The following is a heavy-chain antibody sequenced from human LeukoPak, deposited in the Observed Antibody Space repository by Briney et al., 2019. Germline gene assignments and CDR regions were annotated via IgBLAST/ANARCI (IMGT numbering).Heavy chain of an antibody. CDR1: GGSISSYY. J-gene: IGHJ6*04. Sequence: SETLSLTCTVSGGSISSYYWSWIRQPPGKGLEWIGFIYYSGSTNYNPSLKSRVIISLDTSKNQFSLKLSSVTAADTAVCYCAGDKISWTRSDVWGKGTTVTVSS. CDR3: AGDKISWTRSDV. D-gene: IGHD3/OR15-3a*01. V-gene: IGHV4-59*12. CDR2: IYYSGST.